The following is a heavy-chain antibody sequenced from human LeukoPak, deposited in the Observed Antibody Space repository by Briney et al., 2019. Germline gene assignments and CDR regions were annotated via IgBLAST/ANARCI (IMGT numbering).Heavy chain of an antibody. J-gene: IGHJ5*02. CDR1: GGSISSSSYY. CDR3: AGSAFPSFDWLLQNKNWFDP. CDR2: ISYSGST. Sequence: SETLSLTSTVSGGSISSSSYYWGWIRQPPGKGLEWIGTISYSGSTYYNPSLQSRVTISVDTSKNQFSLRLSSVTAADTAVYYCAGSAFPSFDWLLQNKNWFDPWGQGTLVTVSS. D-gene: IGHD3-9*01. V-gene: IGHV4-39*01.